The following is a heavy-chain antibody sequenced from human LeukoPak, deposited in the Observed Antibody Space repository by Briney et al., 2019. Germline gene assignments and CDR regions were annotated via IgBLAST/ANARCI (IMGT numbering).Heavy chain of an antibody. CDR3: ARGRERYCSGGSCSRYNWFDP. Sequence: GGSLRLSCAASGFTFSSYSMTWVRQAPGKGLEWVSSISSSSSYIYYADSVKGRFTISRDNAKNSLYLQMNSLRAEDTAVYYCARGRERYCSGGSCSRYNWFDPWGQGTLVTVSS. D-gene: IGHD2-15*01. J-gene: IGHJ5*02. CDR1: GFTFSSYS. V-gene: IGHV3-21*01. CDR2: ISSSSSYI.